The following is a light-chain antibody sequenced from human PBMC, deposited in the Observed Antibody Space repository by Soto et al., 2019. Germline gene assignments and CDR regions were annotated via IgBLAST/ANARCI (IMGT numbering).Light chain of an antibody. Sequence: EIVLTQSPGTLSLSPGERATLSCRASQSVSSSYLAWYQQKPGQAPRLLIYGASSRATGIPDRFSGSGSGTDFTLTISRLEPEEFAVYYCQQYGSSRTYTFGQGTKLEIK. J-gene: IGKJ2*01. V-gene: IGKV3-20*01. CDR3: QQYGSSRTYT. CDR1: QSVSSSY. CDR2: GAS.